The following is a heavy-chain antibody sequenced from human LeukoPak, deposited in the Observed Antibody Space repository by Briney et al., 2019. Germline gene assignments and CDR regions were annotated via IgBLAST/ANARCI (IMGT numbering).Heavy chain of an antibody. Sequence: PETLSLTCTVSGGSISTSYWSWIRQSAGKGLEWIGRIYVTGRTNYNPSLESRVTVSLDTSKNQFSLKLRSVTAADTAVYYCAKGPYTNFFDSWGHGTLVTVSS. CDR2: IYVTGRT. J-gene: IGHJ4*01. CDR3: AKGPYTNFFDS. D-gene: IGHD4-11*01. CDR1: GGSISTSY. V-gene: IGHV4-4*07.